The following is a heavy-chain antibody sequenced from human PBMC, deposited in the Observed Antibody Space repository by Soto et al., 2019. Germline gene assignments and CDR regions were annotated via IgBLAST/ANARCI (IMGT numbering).Heavy chain of an antibody. J-gene: IGHJ4*02. CDR2: IYYSGGT. V-gene: IGHV4-59*01. CDR3: ARGLGKFDY. CDR1: GGSISGSY. Sequence: SETLSLTCTVSGGSISGSYWSWIRQPPGKGLEWIGYIYYSGGTNSNPSLKSRVTISVDTSKNQFSLKLNSVTAADSAVYYCARGLGKFDYWGQGNQVTVSS.